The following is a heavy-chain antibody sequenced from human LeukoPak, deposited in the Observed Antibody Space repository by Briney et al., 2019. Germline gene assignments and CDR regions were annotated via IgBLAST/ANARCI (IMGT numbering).Heavy chain of an antibody. D-gene: IGHD6-6*01. CDR3: ARSPYSSSSSV. V-gene: IGHV3-7*03. CDR2: INSDGSEG. J-gene: IGHJ3*01. Sequence: GGSLRLSCAASGFTFSSYAMSWSRQAPGKGLEWVASINSDGSEGYYADVVKGRFTISRDNAKNSLYLQINSLRAEDTAVYYCARSPYSSSSSVWGQGTMVTVSS. CDR1: GFTFSSYA.